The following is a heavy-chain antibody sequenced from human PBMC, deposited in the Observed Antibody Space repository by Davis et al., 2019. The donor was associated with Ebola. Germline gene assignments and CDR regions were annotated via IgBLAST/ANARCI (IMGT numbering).Heavy chain of an antibody. CDR3: ARRGYSYGWTFDY. D-gene: IGHD5-18*01. CDR1: GGSISSYY. CDR2: IYYIGST. V-gene: IGHV4-59*08. J-gene: IGHJ4*02. Sequence: MPSETLSLTCTVSGGSISSYYWSWIRQPPGKGLAWIGYIYYIGSTNYNPSLKIRVTMSVDTSKNQFSLKLSSVTAADTAVYYCARRGYSYGWTFDYWGQGTLVTVSS.